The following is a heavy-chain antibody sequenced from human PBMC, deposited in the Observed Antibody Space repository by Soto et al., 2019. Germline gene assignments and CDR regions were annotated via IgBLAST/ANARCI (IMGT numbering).Heavy chain of an antibody. CDR1: GFTFSSSA. D-gene: IGHD5-12*01. V-gene: IGHV1-58*01. J-gene: IGHJ4*02. Sequence: QMQLVQSGPEVKKPGTSVKASCKTSGFTFSSSAVHWVRQARGHGLQWIGWIDVGSANANSAQMLQERVTFPRDMSTSTAYMPLSRLRPEDTAVYDCAADVGGYIYGLARHWGTGTLGSVYS. CDR2: IDVGSANA. CDR3: AADVGGYIYGLARH.